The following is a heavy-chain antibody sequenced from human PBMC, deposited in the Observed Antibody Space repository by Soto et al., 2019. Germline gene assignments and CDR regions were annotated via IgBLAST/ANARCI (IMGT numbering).Heavy chain of an antibody. Sequence: ASVKVSCKASGGTFSSYAISWVRQAPGQGLEWMGGIIPIFGTANYAQKFQGRVTITADESTSTAYMELSSLRSEDTAVYYCARDPGGYGPVAFNFDYWGQGTLVTLSS. CDR3: ARDPGGYGPVAFNFDY. J-gene: IGHJ4*02. V-gene: IGHV1-69*13. CDR1: GGTFSSYA. CDR2: IIPIFGTA. D-gene: IGHD5-12*01.